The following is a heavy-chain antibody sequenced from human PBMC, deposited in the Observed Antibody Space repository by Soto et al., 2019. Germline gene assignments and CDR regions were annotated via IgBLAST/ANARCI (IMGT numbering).Heavy chain of an antibody. D-gene: IGHD3-22*01. CDR3: AKNSESSAYSSFDY. V-gene: IGHV3-23*01. CDR1: GLTFSSYA. Sequence: PGGSLRLSCAASGLTFSSYAMSWVRQAPGKGLEWVSGISGSGISTYYADSAKGRFTISRDNSKNTLYLQMNSLRAEDTAVYYCAKNSESSAYSSFDYWGQGTLVTVSS. J-gene: IGHJ4*02. CDR2: ISGSGIST.